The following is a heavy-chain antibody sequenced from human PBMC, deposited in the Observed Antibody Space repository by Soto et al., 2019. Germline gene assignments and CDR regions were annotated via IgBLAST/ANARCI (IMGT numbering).Heavy chain of an antibody. CDR3: AKGGWGYCSGGSCYFSYGMDV. Sequence: GGSLRLSCAASGFTFSSYAMSWVRQAPGKGLEWVSAISGSGGSTYYADSVKGRFTISRDNSRNSLYLQMNSLRTEDTALYYCAKGGWGYCSGGSCYFSYGMDVWGQGTMVTVSS. CDR2: ISGSGGST. CDR1: GFTFSSYA. D-gene: IGHD2-15*01. V-gene: IGHV3-23*01. J-gene: IGHJ6*02.